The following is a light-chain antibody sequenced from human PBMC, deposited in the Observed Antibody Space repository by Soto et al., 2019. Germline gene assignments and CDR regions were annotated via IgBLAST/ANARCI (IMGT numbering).Light chain of an antibody. CDR3: ASYAGVNNLL. Sequence: QSVLTQPPSASGSPGQSVTISCTGTSSDIGGYNFVSWYQQHPGKAPKLMIYDVTKRPSGVPDRFSGSKSGNTASLTVSGLQAEDEAYYYCASYAGVNNLLFGGGTKLTVL. CDR1: SSDIGGYNF. V-gene: IGLV2-8*01. J-gene: IGLJ2*01. CDR2: DVT.